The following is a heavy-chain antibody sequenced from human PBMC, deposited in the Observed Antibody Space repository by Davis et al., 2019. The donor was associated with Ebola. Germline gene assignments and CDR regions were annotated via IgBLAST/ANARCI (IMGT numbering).Heavy chain of an antibody. V-gene: IGHV3-7*01. Sequence: PGGSLRLSCAASGFTFSGYWMTWVRQAPGKGLEWVANIKQDGSEKYYVDSVKGRFTISRDNAKNSLFLQLSSLRAEDTAVYYCARDPEPFGSAWYFDYWGQGTLVTVSS. J-gene: IGHJ4*02. CDR2: IKQDGSEK. CDR1: GFTFSGYW. CDR3: ARDPEPFGSAWYFDY. D-gene: IGHD6-19*01.